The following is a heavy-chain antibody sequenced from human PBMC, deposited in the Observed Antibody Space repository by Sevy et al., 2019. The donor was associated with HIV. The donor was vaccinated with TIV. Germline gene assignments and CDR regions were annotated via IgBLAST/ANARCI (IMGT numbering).Heavy chain of an antibody. Sequence: GGSLRLSCAASGFSFSRYFMHWVRQAPGEGLVWVSRINSDGSTTNNAYSVEGRFIVSRDNAKKTLYLELHSLRVEDTATYYCARDTLGYGGNPNLDLDLWGQGTLVTVSS. CDR1: GFSFSRYF. CDR2: INSDGSTT. J-gene: IGHJ5*02. D-gene: IGHD4-17*01. CDR3: ARDTLGYGGNPNLDLDL. V-gene: IGHV3-74*01.